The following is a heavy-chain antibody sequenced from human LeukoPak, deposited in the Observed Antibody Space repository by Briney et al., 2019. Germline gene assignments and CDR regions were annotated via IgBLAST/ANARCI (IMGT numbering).Heavy chain of an antibody. Sequence: SGGSLRLSCAASGFNFGSYSMTWVRQAPGKGLEWVSAISGSGGSTYYADSVKGRFTISRDNSKNTLYLQMNSLRAEDTAVYYCAKEEQAFDIWGQGTMVTVSS. V-gene: IGHV3-23*01. J-gene: IGHJ3*02. CDR1: GFNFGSYS. D-gene: IGHD1-26*01. CDR2: ISGSGGST. CDR3: AKEEQAFDI.